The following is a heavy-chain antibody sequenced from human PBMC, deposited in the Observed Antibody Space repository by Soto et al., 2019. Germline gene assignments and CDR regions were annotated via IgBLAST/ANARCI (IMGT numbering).Heavy chain of an antibody. Sequence: SETLSLTCTVSGGSISSGGYYWSWIRQHPGKGLEWNGYIYYSGSTYYNPSLKSRVTISVDTSKNQFSLKLSSVTAADTAVYYCARGYYYDSSGYYRPPFFFDYWGQGTLVTVSS. J-gene: IGHJ4*02. V-gene: IGHV4-31*03. D-gene: IGHD3-22*01. CDR1: GGSISSGGYY. CDR3: ARGYYYDSSGYYRPPFFFDY. CDR2: IYYSGST.